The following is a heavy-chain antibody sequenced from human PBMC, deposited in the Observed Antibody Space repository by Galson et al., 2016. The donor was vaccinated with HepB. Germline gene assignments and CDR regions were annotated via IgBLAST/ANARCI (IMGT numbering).Heavy chain of an antibody. CDR1: GFTFSTYA. D-gene: IGHD4-23*01. V-gene: IGHV3-23*01. J-gene: IGHJ4*02. CDR2: ISGSAGST. CDR3: VKGGLRWYHNFNC. Sequence: SLRLSCAASGFTFSTYAMSWVRQAPGKGLEWVSVISGSAGSTYYADSVKGRFTISRDNSKNMLYMQVNSLRAEDTAVYYCVKGGLRWYHNFNCWGQGTLVTVSS.